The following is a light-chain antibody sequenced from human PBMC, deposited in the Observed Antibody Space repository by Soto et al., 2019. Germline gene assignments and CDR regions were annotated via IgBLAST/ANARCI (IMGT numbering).Light chain of an antibody. CDR2: GAS. CDR3: QQYGSSPKT. V-gene: IGKV3-20*01. J-gene: IGKJ1*01. CDR1: QGIGDT. Sequence: EVVMRQSPATLSVSPGEGATLSCRASQGIGDTLAWYQHKPGQAPRLLISGASSRATGIPDRFSGSGSGTDFTLTITRLEPEDFAVYYCQQYGSSPKTFGQGTNVDIK.